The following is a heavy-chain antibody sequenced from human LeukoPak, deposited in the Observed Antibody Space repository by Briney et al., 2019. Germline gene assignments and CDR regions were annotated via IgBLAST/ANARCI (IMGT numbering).Heavy chain of an antibody. CDR3: ARTAANGPIDY. V-gene: IGHV4-39*01. CDR2: IFYSGTS. D-gene: IGHD2-8*01. Sequence: PSETLSLTRTVSGGSISNSGYYWAWIRQPPGKGLEWIAHIFYSGTSYYSPSLKSRVTISLDTSKNQFSLKLSSVTAADTAVYYCARTAANGPIDYWGQGTLVTVSS. CDR1: GGSISNSGYY. J-gene: IGHJ4*02.